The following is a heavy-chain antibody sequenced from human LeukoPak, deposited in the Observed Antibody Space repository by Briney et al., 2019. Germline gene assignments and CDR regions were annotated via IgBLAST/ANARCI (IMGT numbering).Heavy chain of an antibody. CDR3: ARDWDSSGYYDY. CDR1: GGSISRYY. D-gene: IGHD3-22*01. V-gene: IGHV4-59*01. J-gene: IGHJ4*02. CDR2: IYYSGST. Sequence: SETLSLTRTGSGGSISRYYWNWIRQPPGKGLEWIGYIYYSGSTNYNPSLKSRVTISVDTSKNQFSLKLSSVTAADTAVYYCARDWDSSGYYDYWGQGTLVTVSS.